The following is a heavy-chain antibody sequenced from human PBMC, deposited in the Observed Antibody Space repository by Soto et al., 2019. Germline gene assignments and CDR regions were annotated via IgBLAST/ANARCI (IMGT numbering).Heavy chain of an antibody. D-gene: IGHD3-3*01. CDR1: GGSISSYY. Sequence: SETLSLTCTVSGGSISSYYWSWIRQPPGKGLEWIGYIYYSGSTNYNPSLKSRVTISVDTSKNQFSLKLSSVTAADTAVYYCAGGTIFGVVIPYYYYYMDVWGKGTTVTVS. J-gene: IGHJ6*03. CDR3: AGGTIFGVVIPYYYYYMDV. CDR2: IYYSGST. V-gene: IGHV4-59*01.